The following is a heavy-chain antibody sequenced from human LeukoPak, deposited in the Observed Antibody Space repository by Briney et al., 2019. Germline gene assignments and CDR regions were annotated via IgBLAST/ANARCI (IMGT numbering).Heavy chain of an antibody. J-gene: IGHJ3*02. D-gene: IGHD3-16*02. CDR3: ARLCRGDYVWGSYHQASNDAFDI. Sequence: GGSLRLSCAASGFTFSSYSMNWVRQAPGKGLEWVSSISSSSSYIYYADSVKGRFTISRDNAKNSLYLQMNSLRAEDTAVYYCARLCRGDYVWGSYHQASNDAFDIWGQGTMVTVSS. CDR2: ISSSSSYI. CDR1: GFTFSSYS. V-gene: IGHV3-21*01.